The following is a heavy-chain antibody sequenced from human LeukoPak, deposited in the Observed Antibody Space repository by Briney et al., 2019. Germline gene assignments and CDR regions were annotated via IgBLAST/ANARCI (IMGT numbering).Heavy chain of an antibody. J-gene: IGHJ4*02. CDR3: ASLDYGDSERNAY. CDR1: GYTFTGYY. D-gene: IGHD4-17*01. V-gene: IGHV1-2*02. Sequence: ASVKVSYKASGYTFTGYYMHWVRQAPGQGLEWMGWINPNSGGTNYAQKFQGRVTMTRDTSISTAYMELSRLRSDDTAVYYSASLDYGDSERNAYWGQGTLVTVSS. CDR2: INPNSGGT.